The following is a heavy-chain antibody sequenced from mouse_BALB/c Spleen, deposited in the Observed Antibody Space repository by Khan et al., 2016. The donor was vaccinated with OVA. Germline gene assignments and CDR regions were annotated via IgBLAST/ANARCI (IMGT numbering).Heavy chain of an antibody. J-gene: IGHJ2*01. CDR1: GYTFTSYW. CDR2: TNPTNGRT. CDR3: ARIKKIVATYFDD. Sequence: QVQLQQSGAELVKAGASVKMSCKASGYTFTSYWMHWVKQRLGQGLEWFAETNPTNGRTYYNEKFKSKATLTVDKSSSKAYMLLSGPTFEDSAVYYCARIKKIVATYFDDWGQGTTLTVSS. V-gene: IGHV1S81*02. D-gene: IGHD1-1*01.